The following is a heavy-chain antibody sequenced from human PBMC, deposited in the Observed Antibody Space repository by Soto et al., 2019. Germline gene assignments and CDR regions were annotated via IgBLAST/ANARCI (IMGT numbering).Heavy chain of an antibody. CDR1: GFTFSSYG. CDR2: ISYDGSNK. J-gene: IGHJ4*02. D-gene: IGHD3-16*02. CDR3: AKENYVWGSYHIYY. Sequence: QVQLVESGGGVVQPGRSLRLSCAASGFTFSSYGMHWVRQAPGKGLEWVAVISYDGSNKYYADSVKGRFTISRDNSKNTLYLQMNSLRTEDTAVYYCAKENYVWGSYHIYYWGQGTMVTVSS. V-gene: IGHV3-30*18.